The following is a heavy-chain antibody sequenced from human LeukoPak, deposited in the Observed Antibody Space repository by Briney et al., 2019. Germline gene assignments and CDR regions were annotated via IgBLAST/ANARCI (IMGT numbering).Heavy chain of an antibody. CDR2: IYPGDSDT. J-gene: IGHJ4*02. CDR3: ARRQGITMVRGVIITGYYFDY. V-gene: IGHV5-51*01. Sequence: GESLKISCKGSGYSFTSYWIGWVRQMPEKGLEWMGIIYPGDSDTRYSPSFQGQVTISADKSISTAYLQWSSLKASDTAMYYCARRQGITMVRGVIITGYYFDYWGQGTLVTVSS. D-gene: IGHD3-10*01. CDR1: GYSFTSYW.